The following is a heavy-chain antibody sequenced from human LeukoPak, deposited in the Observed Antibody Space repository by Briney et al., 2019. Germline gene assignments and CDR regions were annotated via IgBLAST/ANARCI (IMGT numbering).Heavy chain of an antibody. CDR1: GYTFTSYY. CDR3: ARDHNYYGSGSSYYYYMDV. V-gene: IGHV1-46*01. J-gene: IGHJ6*03. CDR2: INPSGGST. Sequence: ASVKVSCKASGYTFTSYYMHWVRQAPGQGLEWMGIINPSGGSTSYAQKFQGRVTMTRDTSTSTDYMELSSLRSEDTAVYYCARDHNYYGSGSSYYYYMDVWGKGTTVTISS. D-gene: IGHD3-10*01.